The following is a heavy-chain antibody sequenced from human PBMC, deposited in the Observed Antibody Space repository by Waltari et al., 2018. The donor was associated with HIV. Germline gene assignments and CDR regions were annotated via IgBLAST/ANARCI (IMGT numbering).Heavy chain of an antibody. J-gene: IGHJ4*02. CDR2: IVYDGSET. V-gene: IGHV3-30*18. Sequence: QVHLVESGGGIVRRGRSLRLSVVAVGFQYSLFGMHWVRQVPGKGPEWVAVIVYDGSETYYADSVRGRFTISRDNAKNTLSLHMDRLTLDDTALYYWAKATGRRSGPYDSWGQGTLVTVSS. CDR3: AKATGRRSGPYDS. D-gene: IGHD3-10*01. CDR1: GFQYSLFG.